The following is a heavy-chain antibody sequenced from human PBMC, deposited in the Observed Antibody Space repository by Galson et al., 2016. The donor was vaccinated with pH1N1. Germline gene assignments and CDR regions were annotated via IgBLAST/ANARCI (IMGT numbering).Heavy chain of an antibody. CDR2: IIAIFGTA. D-gene: IGHD1-26*01. V-gene: IGHV1-69*13. J-gene: IGHJ4*02. CDR3: ARGESRRERYLDY. Sequence: SVKVSCKASGGTFNTDAISWVRQAPGQGLEWMGRIIAIFGTANYAQKLQGRVTLTADESTSTAYMELSSLRADDTAVYYCARGESRRERYLDYWGQGTLVTVSS. CDR1: GGTFNTDA.